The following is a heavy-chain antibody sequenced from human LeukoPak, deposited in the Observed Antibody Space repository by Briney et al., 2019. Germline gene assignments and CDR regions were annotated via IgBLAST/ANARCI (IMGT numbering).Heavy chain of an antibody. CDR1: GYTFTDYY. CDR2: VDPEDGET. D-gene: IGHD2-2*01. V-gene: IGHV1-69-2*01. CDR3: ATCSSTSFHNWNPPDY. Sequence: ASVKVSCKVSGYTFTDYYMHWVQQARGKGLEWMGLVDPEDGETIYAEKFQGRVTITADTSTDTAYMELSSLRSEDTAVYYCATCSSTSFHNWNPPDYWGQGTLVTVSS. J-gene: IGHJ4*02.